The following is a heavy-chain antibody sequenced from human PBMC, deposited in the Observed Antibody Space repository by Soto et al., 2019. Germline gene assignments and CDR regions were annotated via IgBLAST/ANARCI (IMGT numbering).Heavy chain of an antibody. J-gene: IGHJ1*01. CDR3: AIPGRGWLCYAAP. Sequence: QVQLVESGGGVVQPGRSLRLSCEASGFPFSNYGMHWVRQAPGKGLEWVAVISYDGSIKHYADSVRGRFTVSRDNSKNTLYLEMNSVRAEDTALYYCAIPGRGWLCYAAPWGEGTVVPVSS. V-gene: IGHV3-30*03. CDR1: GFPFSNYG. D-gene: IGHD6-19*01. CDR2: ISYDGSIK.